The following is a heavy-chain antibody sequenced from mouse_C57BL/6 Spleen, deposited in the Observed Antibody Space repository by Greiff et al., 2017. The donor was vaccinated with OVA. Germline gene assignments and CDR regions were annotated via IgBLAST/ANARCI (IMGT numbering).Heavy chain of an antibody. D-gene: IGHD2-12*01. Sequence: EVMLVESEGGLVQPGSSMKLSCTASGFTFSDYYMAWVRQVPEKGLEWVANINYDGSSTYYLDSLKSRFIISRDNAKNILYLQMSSLKSEDTATYYCARGLYDWYFDVWGTGTTVTVSS. CDR3: ARGLYDWYFDV. V-gene: IGHV5-16*01. J-gene: IGHJ1*03. CDR2: INYDGSST. CDR1: GFTFSDYY.